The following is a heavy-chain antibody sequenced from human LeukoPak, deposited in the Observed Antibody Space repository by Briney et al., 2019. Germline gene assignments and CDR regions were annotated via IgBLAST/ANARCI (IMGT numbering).Heavy chain of an antibody. V-gene: IGHV3-43*02. J-gene: IGHJ4*02. CDR1: GFTFDDYA. D-gene: IGHD5-24*01. Sequence: ESLRLSCAASGFTFDDYAMHWVRQAPGKGLEWVSLISGDAGSTYYADSVKGRFTISRDDSKNSLYLQMNSLRTEDTAFYYCAKDIYRGLDMATRPDYWGQGTLVTVSS. CDR3: AKDIYRGLDMATRPDY. CDR2: ISGDAGST.